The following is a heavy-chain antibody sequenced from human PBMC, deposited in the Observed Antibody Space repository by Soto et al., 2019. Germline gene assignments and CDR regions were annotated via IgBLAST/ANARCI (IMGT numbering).Heavy chain of an antibody. V-gene: IGHV3-30-3*01. CDR3: ARDGEMATILDFDY. D-gene: IGHD5-12*01. Sequence: QVQLVESGGGVVQPGRSLRLSCAASGFTFSSYAMHWVRQAPGKGLEWVAVISYDGSNKYYADSVKGRFTISRDNSKNTLYLQMNSLRAEDTAVYYCARDGEMATILDFDYWGQGTLVTVSS. CDR2: ISYDGSNK. CDR1: GFTFSSYA. J-gene: IGHJ4*02.